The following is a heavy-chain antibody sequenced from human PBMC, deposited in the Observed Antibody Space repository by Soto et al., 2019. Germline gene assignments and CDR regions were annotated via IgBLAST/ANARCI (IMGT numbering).Heavy chain of an antibody. CDR1: GFTFSTYA. D-gene: IGHD3-10*01. CDR3: AKDRMSYNSVWDPFAL. V-gene: IGHV3-23*01. J-gene: IGHJ3*01. CDR2: IGGGETDT. Sequence: PRLSCAASGFTFSTYAMSWVRQAPGKGLEWVSGIGGGETDTHYAESVKGRFTISRGNSKSTLFLQMSSLGAEDTAVYYCAKDRMSYNSVWDPFALRGQAXMVTV.